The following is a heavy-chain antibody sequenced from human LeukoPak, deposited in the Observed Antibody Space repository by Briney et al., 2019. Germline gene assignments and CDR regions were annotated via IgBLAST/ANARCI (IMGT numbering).Heavy chain of an antibody. CDR3: ARQRGRWDSFDY. D-gene: IGHD1-26*01. J-gene: IGHJ4*02. Sequence: SETLSLTCTVSGGSIDSNSWTWIRQPPGKGLEWIGYIYYSGSTNYNPALKSRVTISVDTSKNQFSLKLSSVTAADTAVYYCARQRGRWDSFDYWGQGTLVTVSS. CDR1: GGSIDSNS. CDR2: IYYSGST. V-gene: IGHV4-59*08.